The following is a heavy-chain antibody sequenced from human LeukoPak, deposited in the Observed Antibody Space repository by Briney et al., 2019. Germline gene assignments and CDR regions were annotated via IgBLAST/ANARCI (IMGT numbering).Heavy chain of an antibody. CDR1: GFTFNNAW. CDR2: ISSSTSYL. Sequence: GGSLRLSCAASGFTFNNAWMNWVRQAPGKGLEWVSSISSSTSYLYYADSVKGRFTISRDNAKNSLYLQMNSLRAEDTAVYYCARELYYYDSRGYFDYWGQGTLVTVSS. J-gene: IGHJ4*02. D-gene: IGHD3-22*01. V-gene: IGHV3-21*01. CDR3: ARELYYYDSRGYFDY.